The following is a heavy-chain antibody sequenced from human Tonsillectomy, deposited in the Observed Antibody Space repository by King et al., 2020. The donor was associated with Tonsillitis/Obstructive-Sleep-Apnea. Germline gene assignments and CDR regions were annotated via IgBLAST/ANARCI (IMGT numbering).Heavy chain of an antibody. V-gene: IGHV4-34*01. CDR3: ARTTGDEDY. J-gene: IGHJ4*02. CDR1: GGSFSGYY. CDR2: INHSGST. D-gene: IGHD7-27*01. Sequence: VQLPQWGAGLLKPSETLSLTCAVYGGSFSGYYWSWIRQPPEKGLEWIGEINHSGSTNYNPSLKSRVTISIDTSKNQFSLNLSCVTAADTAVYYCARTTGDEDYWGQGTLVTVSS.